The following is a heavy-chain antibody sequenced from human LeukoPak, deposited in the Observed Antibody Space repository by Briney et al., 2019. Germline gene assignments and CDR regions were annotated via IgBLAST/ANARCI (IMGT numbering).Heavy chain of an antibody. V-gene: IGHV4-34*01. Sequence: SETLSLTCAVYGGSFSGSYWTWIRQAPGKGLEWIGEINHSGSTDYNSSLKSRLTISVDTSRNQFSLNLRSMTAADTAVYYCARGSFTLIEVDGLGYNWFDPWGQGTLVTVSS. CDR1: GGSFSGSY. D-gene: IGHD2/OR15-2a*01. CDR2: INHSGST. J-gene: IGHJ5*02. CDR3: ARGSFTLIEVDGLGYNWFDP.